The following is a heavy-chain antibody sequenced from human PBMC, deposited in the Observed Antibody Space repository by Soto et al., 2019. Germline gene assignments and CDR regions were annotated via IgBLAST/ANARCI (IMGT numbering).Heavy chain of an antibody. CDR3: ARQGERTIRSLKWFYP. CDR1: GCSISSSTYF. Sequence: SETLSLTCTFSGCSISSSTYFWGWIRQPPGKGLEWIGSMYYSGTTYYNPSLKSRVTISVDTSKNQFSLKLSSVTAADTAVYYCARQGERTIRSLKWFYPWGQGTLVTVS. J-gene: IGHJ5*02. CDR2: MYYSGTT. V-gene: IGHV4-39*01. D-gene: IGHD4-17*01.